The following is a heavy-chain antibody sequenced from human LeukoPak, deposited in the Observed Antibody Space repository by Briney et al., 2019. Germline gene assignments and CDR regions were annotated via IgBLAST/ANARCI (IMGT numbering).Heavy chain of an antibody. V-gene: IGHV3-21*01. D-gene: IGHD2-2*01. J-gene: IGHJ3*02. CDR3: ARDQPLTIVVVPAAQGTFDI. CDR2: ISSSSSYI. Sequence: PGGSLRLSCAASGFTFSSYAMSWVRQAPGKGLEWVSSISSSSSYIYYADSVKGRFTISRDNAKNSLYLQMNSLRAEDTAVYYCARDQPLTIVVVPAAQGTFDIWGQGTMVTVSS. CDR1: GFTFSSYA.